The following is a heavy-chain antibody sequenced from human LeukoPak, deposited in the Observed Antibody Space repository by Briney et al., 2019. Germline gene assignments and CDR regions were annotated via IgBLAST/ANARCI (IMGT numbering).Heavy chain of an antibody. CDR1: GYTFTIYC. V-gene: IGHV1-18*01. D-gene: IGHD6-13*01. CDR2: ISAYSGNT. Sequence: ASVKVSCKASGYTFTIYCIHWVRQAPGQGLAWMGWISAYSGNTNYAQKLQGRVTMTIDTSTSTAYMELRSLRSDGAAGYYCARVIIAAAGRYGCFDLWGRGTLVTVSS. CDR3: ARVIIAAAGRYGCFDL. J-gene: IGHJ2*01.